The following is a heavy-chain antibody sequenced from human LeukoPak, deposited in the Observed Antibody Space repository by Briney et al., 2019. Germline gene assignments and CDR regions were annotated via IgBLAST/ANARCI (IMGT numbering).Heavy chain of an antibody. V-gene: IGHV3-7*01. D-gene: IGHD2/OR15-2a*01. CDR2: IKPDGSET. CDR1: GFTFSSYA. J-gene: IGHJ4*02. Sequence: GGSLRLSCAASGFTFSSYAMSWVRQAPGKGLEWVANIKPDGSETYYVDSVKGRFIISRDHAKNSVYLQMNSLGAEDTAVYYCIPSIGGQGILVTVSS. CDR3: IPSI.